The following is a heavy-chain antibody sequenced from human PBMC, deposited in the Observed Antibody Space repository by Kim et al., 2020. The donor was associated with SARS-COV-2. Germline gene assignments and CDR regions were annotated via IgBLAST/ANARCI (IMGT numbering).Heavy chain of an antibody. CDR2: GFNT. D-gene: IGHD1-7*01. Sequence: GFNTFYADSGKGRFTISRDTSKNTLDLQMNSLRAEDTALDYCARTNNLDSWGQGTLVTVTS. V-gene: IGHV3-23*01. J-gene: IGHJ4*02. CDR3: ARTNNLDS.